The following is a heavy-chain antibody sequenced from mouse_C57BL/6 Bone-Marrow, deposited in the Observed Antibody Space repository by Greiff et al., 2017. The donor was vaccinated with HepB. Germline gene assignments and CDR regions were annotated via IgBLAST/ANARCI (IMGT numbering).Heavy chain of an antibody. J-gene: IGHJ2*01. CDR2: ISNGGGST. Sequence: EVQGVESGGGLVQPGGSLKLSCAASGFTFSDYYMYWVRQTPEKRLEWVAYISNGGGSTYYPDTVKGRFTISRDNAKNTLYLQMSRLKSEDTAMYYCARHTRYFDYWGQGTTLTVSS. CDR1: GFTFSDYY. V-gene: IGHV5-12*01. CDR3: ARHTRYFDY.